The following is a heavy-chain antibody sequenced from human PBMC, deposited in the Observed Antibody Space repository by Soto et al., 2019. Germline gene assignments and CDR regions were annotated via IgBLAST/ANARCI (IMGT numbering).Heavy chain of an antibody. D-gene: IGHD3-22*01. CDR1: GYSFTNYW. CDR3: ARRAYYDSSGYGLDALDI. CDR2: IYPGDSDT. J-gene: IGHJ3*02. V-gene: IGHV5-51*01. Sequence: GESLKISCKGSGYSFTNYWIGWVRQMPGKGLEWMGVIYPGDSDTRYSPSFQGQVTISADKSISTAYLQWSSLKASDTAMYYCARRAYYDSSGYGLDALDIWGKGTMVTVSS.